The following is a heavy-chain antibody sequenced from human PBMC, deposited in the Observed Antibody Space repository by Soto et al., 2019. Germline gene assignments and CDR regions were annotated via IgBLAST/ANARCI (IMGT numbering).Heavy chain of an antibody. CDR3: ARAVSSGYYYGPDY. CDR2: INAGNGNT. Sequence: ASVKVSCKASGYTFTSYAMHWVRQAPGQRLEWMGWINAGNGNTKYSQKFQGRVTITRDTSASTAYMELSSLRSEDTAVYYCARAVSSGYYYGPDYWGQGTLVTVSS. J-gene: IGHJ4*02. D-gene: IGHD3-22*01. CDR1: GYTFTSYA. V-gene: IGHV1-3*01.